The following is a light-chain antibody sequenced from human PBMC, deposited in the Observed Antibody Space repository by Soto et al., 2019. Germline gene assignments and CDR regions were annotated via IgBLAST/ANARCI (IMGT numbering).Light chain of an antibody. CDR1: QSVLYSSNNRNY. Sequence: DIVMTQSPDSLAVSLGERATINCKSSQSVLYSSNNRNYLAWYRQKPGQPPKLLVYWASTRESGVPDRFSGSGSGTEFTLTISSLQAEDVVVYYCQQYYTTPFTFGPGTKVDIK. J-gene: IGKJ3*01. V-gene: IGKV4-1*01. CDR3: QQYYTTPFT. CDR2: WAS.